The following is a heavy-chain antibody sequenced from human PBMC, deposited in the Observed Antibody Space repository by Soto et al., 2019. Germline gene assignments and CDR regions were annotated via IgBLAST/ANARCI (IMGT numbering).Heavy chain of an antibody. V-gene: IGHV3-23*01. CDR2: ISGSGGST. CDR1: GFTFSSYA. D-gene: IGHD6-13*01. J-gene: IGHJ4*02. Sequence: GSLRLSCAASGFTFSSYAMSWVRQAPGKGLEWVSAISGSGGSTYYADSVKGRFTISRDNSKNTLYLQMNSLRAEDTAVYYCAKVSGWSQAGGTQNWGQGTMVTVSS. CDR3: AKVSGWSQAGGTQN.